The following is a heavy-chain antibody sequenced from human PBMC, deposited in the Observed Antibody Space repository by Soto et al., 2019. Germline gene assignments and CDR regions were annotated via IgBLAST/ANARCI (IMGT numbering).Heavy chain of an antibody. Sequence: GGSLRLSCAASGFTFSSYAMSWVRQAPGKGLEWVSAISGSGGSTYYADSVKGRFTISRDNSKNTLYLHMNSLRAEDTAVYYCAKGFFTMVRGVIIYFQHWGQGTLVTVSS. V-gene: IGHV3-23*01. CDR1: GFTFSSYA. CDR2: ISGSGGST. D-gene: IGHD3-10*01. CDR3: AKGFFTMVRGVIIYFQH. J-gene: IGHJ1*01.